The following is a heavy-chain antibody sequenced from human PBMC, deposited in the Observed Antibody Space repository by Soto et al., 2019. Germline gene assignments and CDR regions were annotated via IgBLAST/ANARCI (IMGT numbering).Heavy chain of an antibody. D-gene: IGHD1-1*01. CDR2: IAGDGITT. CDR3: VKGGYKYNYAAFDI. J-gene: IGHJ3*02. V-gene: IGHV3-64D*06. Sequence: GGSLRLSCSASGFIFSSYTMYWVRQAPGKGLQFVSAIAGDGITTYYADSVKGRFTISRDNSKNRLYLQMSSQRAEDMAVYFCVKGGYKYNYAAFDIWGQGTTVTVSS. CDR1: GFIFSSYT.